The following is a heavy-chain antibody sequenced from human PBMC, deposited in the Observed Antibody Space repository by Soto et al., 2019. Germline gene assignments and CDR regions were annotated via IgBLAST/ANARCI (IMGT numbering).Heavy chain of an antibody. Sequence: QARLVQSGGGLVQSGRSLTLSCEASGFLFSTSTLNWVRRAPGKGLEWVAEISSRGTDIYYADSVKGRFTISRDNSKNTLYLLLDRVKSDDTAVYFCATLGRAAYPPLAAWGQGTLVTVSS. CDR2: ISSRGTDI. D-gene: IGHD2-15*01. CDR3: ATLGRAAYPPLAA. V-gene: IGHV3-30*14. CDR1: GFLFSTST. J-gene: IGHJ5*02.